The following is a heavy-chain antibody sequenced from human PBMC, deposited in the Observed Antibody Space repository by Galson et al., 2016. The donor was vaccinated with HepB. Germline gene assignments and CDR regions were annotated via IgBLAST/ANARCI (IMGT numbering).Heavy chain of an antibody. Sequence: SLRLSCAASGFTFDDYAMHWVRQAPGKGLEWISGISWNSGTIIYADSVKGRFTISKDYAKNSLYLQMNSLRPEDTALYYCAKDKTSGYSSGWYYFDYWGQGTLVTVSS. V-gene: IGHV3-9*01. D-gene: IGHD6-19*01. J-gene: IGHJ4*02. CDR2: ISWNSGTI. CDR3: AKDKTSGYSSGWYYFDY. CDR1: GFTFDDYA.